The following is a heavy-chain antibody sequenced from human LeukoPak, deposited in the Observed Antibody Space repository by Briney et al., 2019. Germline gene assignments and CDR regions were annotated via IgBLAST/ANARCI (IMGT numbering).Heavy chain of an antibody. CDR3: ARLYSNLYYYMDV. V-gene: IGHV3-30*01. CDR2: ISYDGSNK. Sequence: GRSLRLSCAASGFTFSSYAMHWVRQAPGKGLEWVAVISYDGSNKYYADSVKGRFTISRDNSKNTLYLQMNSLRAEDTAVYYCARLYSNLYYYMDVWGKGTTVTVSS. D-gene: IGHD4-11*01. CDR1: GFTFSSYA. J-gene: IGHJ6*03.